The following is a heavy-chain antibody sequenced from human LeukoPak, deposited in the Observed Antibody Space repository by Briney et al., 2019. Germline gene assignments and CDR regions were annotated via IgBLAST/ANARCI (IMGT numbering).Heavy chain of an antibody. Sequence: GGSLRLSCAASGFTFSSYGMHWVRQAPGKGLEWVAVIWYDGSNKYYADSVKGRFTISRDNSKNTLYLQMNSLRAEDTAVYYCARAPHTNIAVAGPKDYWGQGTLVTGSS. D-gene: IGHD6-19*01. V-gene: IGHV3-33*01. CDR1: GFTFSSYG. J-gene: IGHJ4*02. CDR3: ARAPHTNIAVAGPKDY. CDR2: IWYDGSNK.